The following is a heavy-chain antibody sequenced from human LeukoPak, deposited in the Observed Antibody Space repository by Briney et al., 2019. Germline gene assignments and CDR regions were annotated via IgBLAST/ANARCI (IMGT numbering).Heavy chain of an antibody. CDR1: GGSISSGGYY. J-gene: IGHJ4*02. D-gene: IGHD5-12*01. V-gene: IGHV4-31*03. Sequence: SETLSLTCTVSGGSISSGGYYWSWIRQHPGKGLEWIGYIYYSGGTYYNPSLKSRVTISIDTSKNQFSLKLSSVTAADTAVYYCARSDIVATIGNYWGQGTLVTVSS. CDR2: IYYSGGT. CDR3: ARSDIVATIGNY.